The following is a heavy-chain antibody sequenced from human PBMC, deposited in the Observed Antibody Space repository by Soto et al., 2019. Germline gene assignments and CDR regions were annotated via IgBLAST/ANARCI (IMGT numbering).Heavy chain of an antibody. J-gene: IGHJ5*02. V-gene: IGHV1-3*01. CDR3: AAWLIAAAGVGPPNWFDP. D-gene: IGHD6-13*01. Sequence: ASVKVSCKASGYTFTSYAMHWVRQAPGQRLEWMGWINAGNGNTKYSQKFQGRVTITRDTSASTAYMELSSLRSEDTAVYYCAAWLIAAAGVGPPNWFDPWGQGTLVTV. CDR1: GYTFTSYA. CDR2: INAGNGNT.